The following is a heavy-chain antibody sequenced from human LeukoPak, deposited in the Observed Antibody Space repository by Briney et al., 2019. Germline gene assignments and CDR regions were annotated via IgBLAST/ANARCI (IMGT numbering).Heavy chain of an antibody. Sequence: GGSLRLSCAASGFTFSQYYMSWVRQNPEKGLEWVANIKHDGSEKYYVDSVKGRFTISRDNAKNSLSLQMNSLRAEDTGVCYCGRDRDAADYWGQGIVDTVSS. V-gene: IGHV3-7*01. CDR1: GFTFSQYY. CDR2: IKHDGSEK. CDR3: GRDRDAADY. J-gene: IGHJ4*02. D-gene: IGHD2-15*01.